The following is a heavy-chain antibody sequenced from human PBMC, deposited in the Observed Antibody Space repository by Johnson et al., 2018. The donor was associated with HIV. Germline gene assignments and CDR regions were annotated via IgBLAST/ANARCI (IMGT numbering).Heavy chain of an antibody. Sequence: QVQLVESGGGVVQPGRSLRLSCAASGFTFSSYAMHWVRQAPGKGLEWVAVISYDGSEKYFTDSVRGRFTISRDNSKNTLFLQMNSLRAEDTAVYYCVRRFYDSSAFDIWGQGTLVTVSS. CDR1: GFTFSSYA. V-gene: IGHV3-30*04. CDR2: ISYDGSEK. J-gene: IGHJ3*02. D-gene: IGHD3-22*01. CDR3: VRRFYDSSAFDI.